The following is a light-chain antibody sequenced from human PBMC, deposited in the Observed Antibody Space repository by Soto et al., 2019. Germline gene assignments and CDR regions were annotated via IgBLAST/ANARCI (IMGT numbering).Light chain of an antibody. Sequence: QSVLTQPASVSGSPGQSITISCTGTSSDVGSYNLVSWYQQYPGTAPKLMIYEDSKRPLGVSNRFSGSKSGNTASLTISGLQTEDEADYYCCSYAGSSTYVFGTGTKLTVL. CDR2: EDS. J-gene: IGLJ1*01. V-gene: IGLV2-23*01. CDR1: SSDVGSYNL. CDR3: CSYAGSSTYV.